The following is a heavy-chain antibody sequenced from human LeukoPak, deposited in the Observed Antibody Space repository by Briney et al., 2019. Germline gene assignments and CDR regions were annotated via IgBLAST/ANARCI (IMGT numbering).Heavy chain of an antibody. V-gene: IGHV3-48*03. CDR1: GGSFSSYK. CDR2: ISSGGTTI. Sequence: PGGSLRLSCAASGGSFSSYKMNWVRQAPGKGLEWVSYISSGGTTIYYADSVKGRFTISRDNAKNSPYLQMDSLRAEDTAVYYCAREDHYESSGYYRSGDYWGQGTLVTVSS. CDR3: AREDHYESSGYYRSGDY. D-gene: IGHD3-22*01. J-gene: IGHJ4*02.